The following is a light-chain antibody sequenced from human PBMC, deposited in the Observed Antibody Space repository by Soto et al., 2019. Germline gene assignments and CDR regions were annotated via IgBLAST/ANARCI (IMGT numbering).Light chain of an antibody. J-gene: IGKJ2*01. CDR3: QQYDSSPYT. Sequence: EIVLTQSPGTLSLSPGERATLSCRASQSISTTSLAWYQQKPGQSPRFLIYGASTRAADIPDRFSGYGSGTDFTLTISRLEPEDFAVYFCQQYDSSPYTFGQGTKLDIK. CDR2: GAS. CDR1: QSISTTS. V-gene: IGKV3-20*01.